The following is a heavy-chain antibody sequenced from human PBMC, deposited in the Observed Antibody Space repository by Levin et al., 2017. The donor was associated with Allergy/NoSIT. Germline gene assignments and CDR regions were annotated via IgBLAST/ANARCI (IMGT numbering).Heavy chain of an antibody. CDR3: ANIFGVVTQADP. V-gene: IGHV3-23*01. Sequence: LSLTCAASGFTFSSYAMSWVRQAPGKGLEWVSAISGSGGSTYYADSVKGRFTISRDNSKNTLYLQMNSLRAEDTAVYYCANIFGVVTQADPWGQGTLVTVSS. CDR1: GFTFSSYA. J-gene: IGHJ5*02. CDR2: ISGSGGST. D-gene: IGHD3-3*01.